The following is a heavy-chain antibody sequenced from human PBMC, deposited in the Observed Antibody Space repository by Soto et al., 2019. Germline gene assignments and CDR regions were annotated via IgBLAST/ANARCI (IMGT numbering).Heavy chain of an antibody. CDR1: GYSFATSG. J-gene: IGHJ4*02. CDR3: ARAGQYYDSSGYAN. V-gene: IGHV1-18*01. CDR2: ISAYNGNT. Sequence: QVKLVQSGTEVKQPGASMKVSCKASGYSFATSGISWVRQAPGQGLEWMGWISAYNGNTNYDQKLQDRVTMTTDTSTSTAYLELRNLRSDDTAVYYCARAGQYYDSSGYANWGQGTLVTFSS. D-gene: IGHD3-22*01.